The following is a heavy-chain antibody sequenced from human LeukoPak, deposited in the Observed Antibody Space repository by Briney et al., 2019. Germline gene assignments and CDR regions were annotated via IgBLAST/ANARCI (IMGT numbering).Heavy chain of an antibody. CDR3: STFESRHKLFGIWGQPLDY. CDR2: IKIHTDGATT. Sequence: KTGGSLRLSCSASGFTFTDAWLTWVRQPPGKGLEWVGRIKIHTDGATTDYAAPVNQRFTISRHDSRPTLDLHMTRLETDDTAIYYCSTFESRHKLFGIWGQPLDYSGQGILVTVSS. J-gene: IGHJ4*02. V-gene: IGHV3-15*05. CDR1: GFTFTDAW. D-gene: IGHD3-3*01.